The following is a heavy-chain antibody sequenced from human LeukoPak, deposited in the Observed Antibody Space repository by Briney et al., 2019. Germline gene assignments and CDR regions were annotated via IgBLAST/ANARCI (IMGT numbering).Heavy chain of an antibody. CDR1: EFSVGSNY. Sequence: GGSLRLSCAASEFSVGSNYMTWVRQAPGKGLEWVSLIYSGGSTYYADSVKGRFTISRDNSKNTLYLQMNSLRAEDTAVYYCANDDSSGYYFVLADHLYFQHWGQGTLVTVSS. V-gene: IGHV3-66*01. CDR3: ANDDSSGYYFVLADHLYFQH. J-gene: IGHJ1*01. CDR2: IYSGGST. D-gene: IGHD3-22*01.